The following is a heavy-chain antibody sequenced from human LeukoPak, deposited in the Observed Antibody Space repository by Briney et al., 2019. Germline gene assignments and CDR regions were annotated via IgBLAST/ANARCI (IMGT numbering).Heavy chain of an antibody. V-gene: IGHV3-23*01. CDR2: TSGSGDST. CDR1: GLTFSSYV. D-gene: IGHD2-2*01. J-gene: IGHJ4*02. Sequence: GGSLRLSCAASGLTFSSYVMSWVRQAPGKGLEWVSATSGSGDSTYYADSVKGRFTVSRDNSKNTLHLQVNSLRAEDTAVYYCAKAYCRSTTCLSPDYWGQGTLVTVSS. CDR3: AKAYCRSTTCLSPDY.